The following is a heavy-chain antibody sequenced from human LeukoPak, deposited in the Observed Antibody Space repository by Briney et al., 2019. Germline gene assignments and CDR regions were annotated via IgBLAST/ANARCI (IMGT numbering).Heavy chain of an antibody. D-gene: IGHD3-22*01. CDR3: ARDQDYYDSSGYHY. J-gene: IGHJ4*02. V-gene: IGHV1-2*02. Sequence: ASVKVSCKASGYTFIVYYMHWVRQAPGQGLEWMGWINPNSGGTNYAQKFQGRVTMTRDTSISTAYMELSRLRSDDTAVYYCARDQDYYDSSGYHYWGQGTLVTVSS. CDR1: GYTFIVYY. CDR2: INPNSGGT.